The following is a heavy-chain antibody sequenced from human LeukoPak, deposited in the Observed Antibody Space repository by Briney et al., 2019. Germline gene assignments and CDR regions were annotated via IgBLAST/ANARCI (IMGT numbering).Heavy chain of an antibody. V-gene: IGHV3-11*04. CDR2: ISSSGSTI. J-gene: IGHJ4*02. CDR1: GSTFSDYY. Sequence: GGSLRLSCAASGSTFSDYYMSWIRQAPGKGLEWVSYISSSGSTIYYADSVKGRFTISRDNAKNSLYLQMNSLRAEDTAVYYCASMAVGGADFDYWGQGTLVTVSS. D-gene: IGHD3-10*01. CDR3: ASMAVGGADFDY.